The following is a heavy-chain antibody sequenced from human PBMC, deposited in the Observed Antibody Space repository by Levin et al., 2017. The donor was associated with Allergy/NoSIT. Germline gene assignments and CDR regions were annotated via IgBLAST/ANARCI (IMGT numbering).Heavy chain of an antibody. CDR2: ISGRGAST. D-gene: IGHD2-8*02. V-gene: IGHV3-23*01. CDR1: GFTFSNYA. CDR3: AKVREGVALVGPATFHFDY. Sequence: GGSLRLSCAASGFTFSNYAMTWVRQAPGKGLEWVSAISGRGASTYYADSVKGRFTISRDNSKNTLYLQMNSLRAEDTAIYFCAKVREGVALVGPATFHFDYWGQGTLVTVSS. J-gene: IGHJ4*02.